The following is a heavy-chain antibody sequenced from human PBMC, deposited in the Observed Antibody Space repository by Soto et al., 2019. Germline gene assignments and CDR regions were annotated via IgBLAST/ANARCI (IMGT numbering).Heavy chain of an antibody. CDR1: GLTFRGYR. J-gene: IGHJ4*02. D-gene: IGHD5-18*01. V-gene: IGHV3-48*02. CDR2: ISGSSSTE. Sequence: EVLLVESGGGLVPPGGSLRLSCAASGLTFRGYRMNWVRQAPGKGLEWISYISGSSSTEYYADSVKGRFTISRDNARNSLYLQMNSLRDGDTAVYYCARVDTAMIDYWGQGTLVTVSS. CDR3: ARVDTAMIDY.